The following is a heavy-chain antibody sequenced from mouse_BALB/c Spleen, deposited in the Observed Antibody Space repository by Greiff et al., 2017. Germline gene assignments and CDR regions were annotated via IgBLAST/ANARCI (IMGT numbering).Heavy chain of an antibody. CDR3: ARYYGSFAMYY. V-gene: IGHV14-3*02. J-gene: IGHJ4*01. Sequence: VQLQQSGAELVNPGASVKLSCTASGFNIKDTYMHWVKQRPEQGLEWIGRIDPANGNTKYDPKFQGKATITADTSSNTAYLQLSSLTSEDTAVYYCARYYGSFAMYYWGQGTSVTVSS. CDR2: IDPANGNT. CDR1: GFNIKDTY. D-gene: IGHD1-1*01.